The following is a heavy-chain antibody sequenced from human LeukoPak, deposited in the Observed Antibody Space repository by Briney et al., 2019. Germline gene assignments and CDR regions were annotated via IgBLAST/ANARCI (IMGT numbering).Heavy chain of an antibody. CDR2: FDPEDGET. D-gene: IGHD2-21*02. V-gene: IGHV1-24*01. Sequence: ASVKVSCKASGYIFTGYYMHWVRQAPGKGLEWMGGFDPEDGETIYAQKFQGRVTMTEDTSTDTAYMELSSLRSEDTAVYYCAAAYCGGDCSNAFDIWGQGTLVTVSS. CDR3: AAAYCGGDCSNAFDI. J-gene: IGHJ4*02. CDR1: GYIFTGYY.